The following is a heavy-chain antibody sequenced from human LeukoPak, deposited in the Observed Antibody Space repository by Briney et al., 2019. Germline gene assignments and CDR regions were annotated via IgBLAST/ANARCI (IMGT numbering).Heavy chain of an antibody. V-gene: IGHV1-18*01. CDR3: ARDSDYGRLMDY. CDR1: GYSFSSYG. Sequence: ASVKVSCKASGYSFSSYGISWVRQAPGQGLQWMGWISAYNGNTNYAQKFQGRVTMTTDTSTSTAYMELRSLRSDDTAAYYCARDSDYGRLMDYWGQGTLVTVSS. J-gene: IGHJ4*02. CDR2: ISAYNGNT. D-gene: IGHD4-17*01.